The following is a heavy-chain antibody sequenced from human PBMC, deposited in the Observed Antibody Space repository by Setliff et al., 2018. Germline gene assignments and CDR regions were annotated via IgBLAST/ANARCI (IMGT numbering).Heavy chain of an antibody. D-gene: IGHD2-2*01. CDR2: ISAYNGNT. Sequence: ASVKVSCKASGYTFIGYGISWVRQAPGQGLEWMGWISAYNGNTNYAQKLQGRVTMTTDTSTSTAYMELRSLRSDDTAVYYCARVLFHCSSTSCYLDAFDIWGQGTMVT. J-gene: IGHJ3*02. CDR3: ARVLFHCSSTSCYLDAFDI. CDR1: GYTFIGYG. V-gene: IGHV1-18*01.